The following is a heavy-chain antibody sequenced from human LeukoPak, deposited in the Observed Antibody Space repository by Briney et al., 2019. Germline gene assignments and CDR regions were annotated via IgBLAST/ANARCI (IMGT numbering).Heavy chain of an antibody. V-gene: IGHV4-38-2*02. J-gene: IGHJ4*02. Sequence: SETLSLTCTVSGYSISSGYYWGWIRQPPGKGLEWITSIYHSGSTYYNPSLKSRVTISVHTSKNQVSLKLSSVTAADTAVYYCARVVAAAGMFYFDYWGQGTLVSVSS. CDR2: IYHSGST. CDR3: ARVVAAAGMFYFDY. CDR1: GYSISSGYY. D-gene: IGHD6-13*01.